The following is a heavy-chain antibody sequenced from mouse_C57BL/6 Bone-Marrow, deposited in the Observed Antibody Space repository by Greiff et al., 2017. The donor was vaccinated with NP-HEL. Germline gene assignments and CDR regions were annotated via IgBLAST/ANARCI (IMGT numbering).Heavy chain of an antibody. CDR3: ARRRRDAMDY. J-gene: IGHJ4*01. CDR2: IHPNSGST. Sequence: QVQLKQPGAELVKPGASVKLSCKASGYTFTSYWMHWVKQRPGQGLEWIGMIHPNSGSTNYNEKFKSKATLTVDKSSSTAYMQLSSLTSEDSAVYYCARRRRDAMDYWGQGTSVTVSS. CDR1: GYTFTSYW. V-gene: IGHV1-64*01.